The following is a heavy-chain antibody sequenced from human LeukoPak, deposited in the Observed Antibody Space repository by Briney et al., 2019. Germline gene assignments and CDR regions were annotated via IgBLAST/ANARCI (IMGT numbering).Heavy chain of an antibody. CDR2: IWYDGSNK. Sequence: GSLRLSCVASGFPFSDYAMNWVRQAPGKGLEWVAVIWYDGSNKYYADSVKGRFTISRDNSKNTLYLQMNSLRAEDTAVYYCARDGRPVGGGLDYWGQGTLVTVSS. V-gene: IGHV3-33*08. CDR1: GFPFSDYA. J-gene: IGHJ4*02. CDR3: ARDGRPVGGGLDY.